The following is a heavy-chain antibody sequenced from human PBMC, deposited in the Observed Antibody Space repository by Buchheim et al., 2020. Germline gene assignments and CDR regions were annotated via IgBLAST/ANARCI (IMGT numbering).Heavy chain of an antibody. CDR3: AGFGGTIVSYFDY. V-gene: IGHV3-23*01. CDR1: GFTFSTYA. CDR2: ISGSAGST. J-gene: IGHJ4*02. Sequence: EVQLSESGGGLKQPGGSLRLSCAASGFTFSTYAMTWVRQAPGKGLEWVSSISGSAGSTYYADSVKGRFTISRDNSKNTVYLQMNSLRAEDTAVYYCAGFGGTIVSYFDYWGQGTL. D-gene: IGHD2-8*01.